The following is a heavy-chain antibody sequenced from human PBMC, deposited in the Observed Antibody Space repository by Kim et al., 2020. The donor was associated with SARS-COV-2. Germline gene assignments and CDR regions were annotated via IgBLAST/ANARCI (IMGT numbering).Heavy chain of an antibody. J-gene: IGHJ5*02. CDR1: GLTVSSNY. D-gene: IGHD6-19*01. CDR2: IYSGGST. Sequence: GGSLRLSCAVSGLTVSSNYMSWVRQAPGKGLEWVSVIYSGGSTYYPDSVKGRFTISRDNSKNTLYLKMNSPRAEDTAVYYCARVGYSSGGVDWFDPWGQGTLVNVSS. V-gene: IGHV3-66*01. CDR3: ARVGYSSGGVDWFDP.